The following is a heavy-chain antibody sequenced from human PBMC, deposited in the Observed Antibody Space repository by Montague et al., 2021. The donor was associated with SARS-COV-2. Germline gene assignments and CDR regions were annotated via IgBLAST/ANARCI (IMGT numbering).Heavy chain of an antibody. CDR3: ARHFPETIFGVFIHPGDMDV. CDR2: IYYSGST. J-gene: IGHJ6*04. V-gene: IGHV4-59*08. CDR1: GGSISSYY. D-gene: IGHD3-3*01. Sequence: SETLSLTCTVSGGSISSYYWSWIRQPPGKGLEWIGCIYYSGSTNYNPSLKSRVTISVDTSKNQFSLKLSSVTAADTAVYYCARHFPETIFGVFIHPGDMDVWGKGTTVTVSS.